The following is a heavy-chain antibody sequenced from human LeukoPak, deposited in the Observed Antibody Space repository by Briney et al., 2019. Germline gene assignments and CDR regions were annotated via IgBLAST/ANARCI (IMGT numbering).Heavy chain of an antibody. D-gene: IGHD4-17*01. CDR3: ARVNYGDARVDY. J-gene: IGHJ4*02. CDR1: GDSISSSTYY. CDR2: IYYSGST. V-gene: IGHV4-39*07. Sequence: SETLSLTCTVSGDSISSSTYYWGWIRQPPGKGLEWIGSIYYSGSTYYNPSLKSRVSISVDTSKNHFSLKLTSVTAADTAVYYCARVNYGDARVDYWGQGTLVTVFS.